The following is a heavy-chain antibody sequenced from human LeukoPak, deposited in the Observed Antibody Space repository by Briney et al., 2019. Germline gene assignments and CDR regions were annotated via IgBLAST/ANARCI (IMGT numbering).Heavy chain of an antibody. V-gene: IGHV3-33*01. CDR2: IWYDRSNK. CDR1: GFTFSSYG. Sequence: PGGSLRLSCAASGFTFSSYGMHWVRQAPGKGLEWVAVIWYDRSNKYYADSVKGRFTISRDNSKNTLYLQMNSLRAEDTAVYYCARLGSYSPNFDYWGQGTLVTVSA. J-gene: IGHJ4*02. CDR3: ARLGSYSPNFDY. D-gene: IGHD1-26*01.